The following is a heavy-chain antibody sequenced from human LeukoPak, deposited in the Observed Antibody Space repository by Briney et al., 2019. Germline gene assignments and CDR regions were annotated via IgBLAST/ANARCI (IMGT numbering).Heavy chain of an antibody. CDR1: GGSISSYY. J-gene: IGHJ4*02. V-gene: IGHV4-59*01. CDR2: IYYSGST. CDR3: ARVPNSGWYYFDY. Sequence: PSETLSLTCTVAGGSISSYYWSWIRQPPGKGLEWIGYIYYSGSTSYNPSLKGRVTISVGTSKNQFSLKLSSVTAADTAVYYCARVPNSGWYYFDYWGQGTLVTVSS. D-gene: IGHD6-19*01.